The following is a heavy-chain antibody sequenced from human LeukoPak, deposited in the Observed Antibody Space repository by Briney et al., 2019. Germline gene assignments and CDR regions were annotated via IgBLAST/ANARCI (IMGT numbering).Heavy chain of an antibody. V-gene: IGHV3-74*01. CDR3: ARGAWYDSSGTYTRGLDY. CDR2: INTDGSST. Sequence: GGSLRLSCAASGFTFSSYWMHWVRQAPGKGLVWVSRINTDGSSTSYADSVKGRFTISRDNAKNTLYLQMNSLRAEGTAVYYCARGAWYDSSGTYTRGLDYWGQGTLVTVSS. D-gene: IGHD3-22*01. J-gene: IGHJ4*02. CDR1: GFTFSSYW.